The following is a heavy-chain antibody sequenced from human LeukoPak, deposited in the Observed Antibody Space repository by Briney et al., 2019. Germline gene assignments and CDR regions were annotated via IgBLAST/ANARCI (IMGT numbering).Heavy chain of an antibody. V-gene: IGHV3-74*01. CDR3: ARAPSEVGGYYPEYLRH. CDR2: IKSEGKT. CDR1: GFTFSRYW. Sequence: PGGSLRLSCEASGFTFSRYWMHWVRQAPGKGLVWVSRIKSEGKTNYAEYVKGRFTISRDNAKNTVSLQMDSLRAEDTGVYYCARAPSEVGGYYPEYLRHWGQGTLVTVST. J-gene: IGHJ1*01. D-gene: IGHD3-22*01.